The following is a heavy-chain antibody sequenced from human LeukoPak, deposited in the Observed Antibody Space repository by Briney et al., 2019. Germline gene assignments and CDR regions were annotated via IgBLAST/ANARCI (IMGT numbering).Heavy chain of an antibody. V-gene: IGHV1-3*01. J-gene: IGHJ6*02. CDR1: GYTFTSYA. D-gene: IGHD6-25*01. CDR3: ARDGGSGWTYYYYYYGMDV. Sequence: GASVKVSCKASGYTFTSYAMHWVRQAPGQRLEWMGWINAGNGNTKYSQKFQGRVTITRDTSASTAYMELSSLRSEDTAVYYCARDGGSGWTYYYYYYGMDVWGQGTTVTVSS. CDR2: INAGNGNT.